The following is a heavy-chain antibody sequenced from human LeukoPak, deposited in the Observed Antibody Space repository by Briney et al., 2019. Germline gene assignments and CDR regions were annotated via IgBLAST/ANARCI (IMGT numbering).Heavy chain of an antibody. V-gene: IGHV1-18*01. J-gene: IGHJ6*02. Sequence: ASVKVSFKASGYTFNSHGITWVRHAPGQGLEWMGWISAYNGNTNYAQKLQGRVTMTTDTSTSTAYMELRSLRSDDTAVYYCARDGLWIQMYYYYGMDVWGQGTTVTVSS. CDR3: ARDGLWIQMYYYYGMDV. D-gene: IGHD5-18*01. CDR1: GYTFNSHG. CDR2: ISAYNGNT.